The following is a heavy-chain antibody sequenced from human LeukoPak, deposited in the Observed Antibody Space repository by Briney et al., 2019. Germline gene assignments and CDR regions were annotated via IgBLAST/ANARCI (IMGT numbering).Heavy chain of an antibody. J-gene: IGHJ6*02. V-gene: IGHV5-51*01. Sequence: NHGESLKISCERSGSRFTTYWIGWVRQLPRKGLEWMGVIYPGDSDTTYSPSFQGQVTISADKSNNTAYLQWSSLKASDTATYYCARRAYYNYGLDVWGQGTTVTVSS. CDR2: IYPGDSDT. CDR3: ARRAYYNYGLDV. CDR1: GSRFTTYW.